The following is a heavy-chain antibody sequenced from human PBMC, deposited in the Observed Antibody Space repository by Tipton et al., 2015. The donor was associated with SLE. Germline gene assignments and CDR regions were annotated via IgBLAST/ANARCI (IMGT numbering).Heavy chain of an antibody. Sequence: TLSLTCTVSGGSISSYYWSWTRRPPGKGLGWIGYIYYSGSTNYNPSLQSRVTISVDPSKNQCSMKLSSVTAAETAVYYCTAEGIAAAGNAFVIWGQGTMVTVSS. J-gene: IGHJ3*02. CDR2: IYYSGST. V-gene: IGHV4-59*01. CDR1: GGSISSYY. D-gene: IGHD6-13*01. CDR3: TAEGIAAAGNAFVI.